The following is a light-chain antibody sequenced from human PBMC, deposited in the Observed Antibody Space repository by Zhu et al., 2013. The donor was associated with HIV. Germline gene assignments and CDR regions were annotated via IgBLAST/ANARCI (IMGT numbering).Light chain of an antibody. V-gene: IGLV1-51*01. CDR1: SSNIGNNY. Sequence: QSVLTQPPSVSAAPGQKVTISCSGSSSNIGNNYVSWYQQLPGTAPKLLIYDNNKRPSGIPDRFSGSKSGTSATLGITGLQTGDEADYYCGTWDDTLSAWVFGAGTKLTVL. CDR2: DNN. CDR3: GTWDDTLSAWV. J-gene: IGLJ3*02.